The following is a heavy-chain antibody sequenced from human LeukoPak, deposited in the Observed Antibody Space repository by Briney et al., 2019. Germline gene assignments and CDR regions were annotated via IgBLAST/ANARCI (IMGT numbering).Heavy chain of an antibody. CDR3: ARGLYCSGGSCPPGGY. Sequence: PSETLSLTCAVSGGSISSSNWWSWVRQPPGKGLEWIGEIYHSGSTNYNPSLKSRVTISVDTSKNQFSLKLSSVTAADTAVYYCARGLYCSGGSCPPGGYWGQGTLVTVSS. CDR1: GGSISSSNW. CDR2: IYHSGST. J-gene: IGHJ4*02. V-gene: IGHV4-4*02. D-gene: IGHD2-15*01.